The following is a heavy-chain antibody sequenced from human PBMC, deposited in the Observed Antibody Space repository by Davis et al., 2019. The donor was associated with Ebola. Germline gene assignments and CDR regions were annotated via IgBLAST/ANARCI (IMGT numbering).Heavy chain of an antibody. D-gene: IGHD2-2*01. CDR1: GFTFSSYG. CDR3: SRPNCSSTSCWGGGGMDV. CDR2: IWYDGSNK. J-gene: IGHJ6*02. Sequence: GESLKISCVASGFTFSSYGMHWVRQAPGKGLEWVAVIWYDGSNKYYADSVKGRFTISRDNSKNTLYLQMNSLRAEDTAVYYCSRPNCSSTSCWGGGGMDVWGQGTTVTVSS. V-gene: IGHV3-33*01.